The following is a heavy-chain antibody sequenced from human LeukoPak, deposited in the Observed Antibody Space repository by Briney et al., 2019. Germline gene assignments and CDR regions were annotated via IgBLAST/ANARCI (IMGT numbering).Heavy chain of an antibody. CDR1: GGSLSSYY. Sequence: SETLSLTCTVSGGSLSSYYWSWIRQPPGKGLEWMGYIYYSGSTNYNPSLKSRVTISVDTSKNQFSLKLSSVTAADTAVYYCASGAGGYDFPSYYFDYWGQGTLVTVSS. CDR2: IYYSGST. J-gene: IGHJ4*02. D-gene: IGHD5-12*01. CDR3: ASGAGGYDFPSYYFDY. V-gene: IGHV4-59*01.